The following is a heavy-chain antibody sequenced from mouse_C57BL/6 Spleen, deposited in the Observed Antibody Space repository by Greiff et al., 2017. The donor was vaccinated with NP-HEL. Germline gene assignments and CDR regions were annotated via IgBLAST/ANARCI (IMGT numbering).Heavy chain of an antibody. J-gene: IGHJ2*01. CDR3: ARRGKGRSYYFDD. CDR1: GFTFSSYT. D-gene: IGHD1-1*01. V-gene: IGHV5-9*01. CDR2: ISGGGGNT. Sequence: EVHLVESGGGLVKPGGSLKLPCAASGFTFSSYTMSWVRQTPEKRLEWVATISGGGGNTYYPDSVKGRFTISRDNAKNTLYLQMSSLRSEDTALYYCARRGKGRSYYFDDWGQGTTLTVSS.